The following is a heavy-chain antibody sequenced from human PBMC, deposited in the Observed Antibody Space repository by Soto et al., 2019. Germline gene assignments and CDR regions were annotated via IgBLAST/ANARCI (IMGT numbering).Heavy chain of an antibody. D-gene: IGHD5-12*01. CDR2: ITTSSAYI. Sequence: EVQLVESGGGLVKPGGSLRLSCAASGFTFNTYDMNWIRQAPGKGLEWVSSITTSSAYIYYADSLKGRITISRDNAKNSLCLQINTLRAEDTAVYYCVSSGTARLLRHSWFDTWGQGTLVTVSS. CDR1: GFTFNTYD. J-gene: IGHJ5*02. V-gene: IGHV3-21*01. CDR3: VSSGTARLLRHSWFDT.